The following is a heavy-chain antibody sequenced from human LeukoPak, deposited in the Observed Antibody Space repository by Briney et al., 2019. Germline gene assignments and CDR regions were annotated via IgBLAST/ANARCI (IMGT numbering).Heavy chain of an antibody. D-gene: IGHD3-10*01. J-gene: IGHJ6*03. CDR1: GGSISSYY. Sequence: PSETLSLTCTVSGGSISSYYWSWIRQPPGKGLEWIGYIYYSGSTNYNPSLKSRVTISVDTSKNQFSLKLSSVTAADTAVYYCGRVSGSYYNSYYYYMDVWGKGTTVTISS. CDR2: IYYSGST. CDR3: GRVSGSYYNSYYYYMDV. V-gene: IGHV4-59*01.